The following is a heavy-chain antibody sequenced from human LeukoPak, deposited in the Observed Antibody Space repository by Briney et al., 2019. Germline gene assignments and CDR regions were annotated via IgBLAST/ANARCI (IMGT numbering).Heavy chain of an antibody. D-gene: IGHD3-16*01. CDR3: AKDVDSTWGSIDY. J-gene: IGHJ4*02. CDR2: ISWNSGTI. CDR1: GFTFDDYA. Sequence: GGSLRLSCAASGFTFDDYAMHWVRQAPGKGLEGVSSISWNSGTIGYADSVKGRFTISRDNAKNSLYLQMNSLRPEDTALYYCAKDVDSTWGSIDYWGQGILVTVSS. V-gene: IGHV3-9*01.